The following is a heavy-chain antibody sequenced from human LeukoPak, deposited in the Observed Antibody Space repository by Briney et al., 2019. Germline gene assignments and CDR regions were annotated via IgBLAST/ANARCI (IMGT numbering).Heavy chain of an antibody. D-gene: IGHD3-10*01. J-gene: IGHJ4*02. CDR2: INHSGST. CDR3: ARGPRLLWFGEPQGALDY. Sequence: SETLSLTCAVYGGSFSGYYWSWIRQPAGKGLEWIGEINHSGSTNYNPSLKSRLTISVDTSKNQFSLKLSSVTAADTAVYYCARGPRLLWFGEPQGALDYWGQGTLVTVSS. CDR1: GGSFSGYY. V-gene: IGHV4-34*01.